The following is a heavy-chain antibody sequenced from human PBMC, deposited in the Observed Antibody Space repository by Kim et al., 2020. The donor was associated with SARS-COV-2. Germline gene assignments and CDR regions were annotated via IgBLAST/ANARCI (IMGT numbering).Heavy chain of an antibody. CDR1: GCSISSSSYY. J-gene: IGHJ4*02. Sequence: SETLSLTCTVSGCSISSSSYYWGWIRQPPGKGLEWIGSIYYSGSTYYNPSLKSRVTISVDTSKNQFSLKLSSVTAADTAVYYCARPYYDYYFDYWGQGTLVTVSS. CDR2: IYYSGST. V-gene: IGHV4-39*01. CDR3: ARPYYDYYFDY. D-gene: IGHD3-22*01.